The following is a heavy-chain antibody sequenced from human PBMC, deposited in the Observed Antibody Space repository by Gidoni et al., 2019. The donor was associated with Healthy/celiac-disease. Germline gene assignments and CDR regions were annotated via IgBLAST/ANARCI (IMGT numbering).Heavy chain of an antibody. CDR2: ISSSSSYI. Sequence: EVQLVESGGGLVKPGGSLRLSCAASGFTCSRYSMNWVRQAPGKGMEWVSSISSSSSYIYYADSVKGRFTISRDNAKNSLYLQMNSLRAEDTAVYYCARDRVGYQLLPYYYYGMDVWGQGTTVTVSS. CDR1: GFTCSRYS. CDR3: ARDRVGYQLLPYYYYGMDV. V-gene: IGHV3-21*01. D-gene: IGHD2-2*01. J-gene: IGHJ6*02.